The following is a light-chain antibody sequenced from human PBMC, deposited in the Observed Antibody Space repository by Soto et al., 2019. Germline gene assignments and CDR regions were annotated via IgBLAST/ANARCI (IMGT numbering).Light chain of an antibody. V-gene: IGKV3-20*01. CDR1: QSVSSSY. J-gene: IGKJ2*01. CDR2: GAS. Sequence: EIVLTQSPGTLSLSPGERATLSCRASQSVSSSYLAWYQQKPGQAPRVLIHGASSRATGIPDRFSGSGSGTDFTLTISRLVPEDFAVYFCQQYGNPHTSAFGQGTKVEIK. CDR3: QQYGNPHTSA.